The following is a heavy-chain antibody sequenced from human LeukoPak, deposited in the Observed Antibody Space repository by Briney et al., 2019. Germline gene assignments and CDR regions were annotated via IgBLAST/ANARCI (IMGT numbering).Heavy chain of an antibody. D-gene: IGHD5-12*01. Sequence: GGSLRLSCAASGFTFSSYWMSWVRQAPAQWLPWVANIKQAGSEKYYVDSVEGRFTISRDNAKNSLYLQMNSLRAEDTAVYYCARDEIVATTKANYYYYMDVWGKGTTVTVSS. J-gene: IGHJ6*03. CDR3: ARDEIVATTKANYYYYMDV. V-gene: IGHV3-7*01. CDR1: GFTFSSYW. CDR2: IKQAGSEK.